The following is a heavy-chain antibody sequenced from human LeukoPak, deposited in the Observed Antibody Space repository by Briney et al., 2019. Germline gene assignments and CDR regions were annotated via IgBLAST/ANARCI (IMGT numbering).Heavy chain of an antibody. CDR3: AKSEYYYDSSGYSNFDY. Sequence: GGSLRLSCAASGFTFSSYAMSWVRQAPGKGLEWVSAISGSGGSTYYADSVKGRFTISRDNSKNTLYLQMNSLRAEDTAVYHCAKSEYYYDSSGYSNFDYWGQGTLVTVSS. CDR2: ISGSGGST. CDR1: GFTFSSYA. V-gene: IGHV3-23*01. J-gene: IGHJ4*02. D-gene: IGHD3-22*01.